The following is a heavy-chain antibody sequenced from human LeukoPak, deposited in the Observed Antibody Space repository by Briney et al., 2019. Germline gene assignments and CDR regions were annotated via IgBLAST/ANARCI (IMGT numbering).Heavy chain of an antibody. J-gene: IGHJ3*02. Sequence: GGSLRLSCAASGFSFSPYTMNWVRQAPGKGLEWVSSISSSSTYKYYADSVQGRFTISRDNAKNSLYLQMDSLRAEDTAVYYCARPTTVTTIAADAFDIWGQGTMVTVS. D-gene: IGHD4-11*01. CDR1: GFSFSPYT. CDR2: ISSSSTYK. CDR3: ARPTTVTTIAADAFDI. V-gene: IGHV3-21*01.